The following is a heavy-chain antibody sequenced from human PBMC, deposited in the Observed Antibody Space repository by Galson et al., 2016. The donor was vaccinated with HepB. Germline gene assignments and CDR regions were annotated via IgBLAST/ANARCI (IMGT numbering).Heavy chain of an antibody. Sequence: SLRLSCAASGFRFSSYSMSWVRQAPGKGLEWISYISTSSETISYADSVKGRFTISRDNARNSVSLLMNSLRVEDTAVYYCAKAGVYNWNDVDLEYWGQGTLVTVSS. CDR3: AKAGVYNWNDVDLEY. V-gene: IGHV3-48*03. CDR2: ISTSSETI. J-gene: IGHJ4*02. D-gene: IGHD1-1*01. CDR1: GFRFSSYS.